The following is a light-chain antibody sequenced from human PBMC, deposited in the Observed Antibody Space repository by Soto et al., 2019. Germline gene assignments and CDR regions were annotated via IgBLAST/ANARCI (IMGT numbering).Light chain of an antibody. Sequence: EIMMTQSPATLSVSPGRTTTRSCRASQSISGTLAWYQQKPGQAPRLLIHGASTRAPGFPARFSGSGSGTDFTLTISSLQSEDFAVYYCQQYNNWPWTFGQGTKVDIK. V-gene: IGKV3-15*01. CDR3: QQYNNWPWT. CDR2: GAS. CDR1: QSISGT. J-gene: IGKJ1*01.